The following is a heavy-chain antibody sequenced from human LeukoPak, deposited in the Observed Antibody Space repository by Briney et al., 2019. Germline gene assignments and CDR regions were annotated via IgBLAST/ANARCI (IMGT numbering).Heavy chain of an antibody. CDR2: IYYSGST. Sequence: LETLSLTCTVSGGSIRSYYWSWIRQPPGKGQECIGYIYYSGSTNYNPSLKSRVTISVDTSKNHLSLKLSSVTAADTAVNYCARAEPSIVVVTAIRVGHDDFDIWGQGTMVTVSS. J-gene: IGHJ3*02. CDR1: GGSIRSYY. CDR3: ARAEPSIVVVTAIRVGHDDFDI. V-gene: IGHV4-59*01. D-gene: IGHD2-21*02.